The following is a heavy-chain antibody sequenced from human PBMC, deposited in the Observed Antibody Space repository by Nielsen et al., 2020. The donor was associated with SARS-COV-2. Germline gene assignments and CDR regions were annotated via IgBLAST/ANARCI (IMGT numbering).Heavy chain of an antibody. Sequence: SETLSLTCTVSGGSISSSSYYWGWIRQPPGKGLEWIGSIYYSGSTYYNPSLKSRVTISVDTSKNQFSLKLSSVTAADTAVYYCARHAAQQLFVAPFGYWGQGTLVTVSS. J-gene: IGHJ4*02. V-gene: IGHV4-39*01. CDR3: ARHAAQQLFVAPFGY. D-gene: IGHD6-13*01. CDR2: IYYSGST. CDR1: GGSISSSSYY.